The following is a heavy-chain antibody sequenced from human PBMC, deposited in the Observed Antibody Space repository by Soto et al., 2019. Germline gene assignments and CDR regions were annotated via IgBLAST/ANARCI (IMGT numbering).Heavy chain of an antibody. D-gene: IGHD1-1*01. J-gene: IGHJ4*02. Sequence: PGESLKISCKVSGNTFPAYWIGWVRQMPGKGLEWMGVIFPGDFDTRYSPSFQGQVTISADKSGTTAYLHWSSLKASDSAIYSCARLDYMVTPLSHPTGPFDSRGKGTLVTVSS. CDR1: GNTFPAYW. CDR3: ARLDYMVTPLSHPTGPFDS. V-gene: IGHV5-51*01. CDR2: IFPGDFDT.